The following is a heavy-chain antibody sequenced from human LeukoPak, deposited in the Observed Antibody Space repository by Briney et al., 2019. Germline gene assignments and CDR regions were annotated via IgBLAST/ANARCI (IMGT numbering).Heavy chain of an antibody. Sequence: SETLSLTCAVSGGSISSSNWWSWVRQPPGKGLEWIGEIYHSGSTNYNPSLKSRVTISVDKSKNQFSLKLSLVTAADTAVYYCARALGSYRAYNWFDPWGQGTLVTVSS. CDR2: IYHSGST. V-gene: IGHV4-4*02. D-gene: IGHD3-16*02. CDR1: GGSISSSNW. J-gene: IGHJ5*02. CDR3: ARALGSYRAYNWFDP.